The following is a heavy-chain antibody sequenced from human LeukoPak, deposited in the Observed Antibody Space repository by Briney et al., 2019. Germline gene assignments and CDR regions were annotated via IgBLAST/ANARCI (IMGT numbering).Heavy chain of an antibody. CDR3: ARDRVSNYYYYGMDV. J-gene: IGHJ6*02. D-gene: IGHD6-13*01. CDR2: INTNTGNP. Sequence: ASVKVSCKASGYTFTSYAMNWVRQAPGQGLEWVGWINTNTGNPTYAQGFTGRFVFSLDTSVSTAYLQISSLKAEDTAVYYCARDRVSNYYYYGMDVWGQGTTVTVSS. V-gene: IGHV7-4-1*02. CDR1: GYTFTSYA.